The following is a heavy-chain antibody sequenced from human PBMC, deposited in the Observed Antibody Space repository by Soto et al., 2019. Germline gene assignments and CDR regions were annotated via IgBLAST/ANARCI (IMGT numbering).Heavy chain of an antibody. Sequence: QVQLQESGPGLVKPSETLSLTCTVSGASVSSGSSYWSWIGESPGKGLEWIGNTHHSGSTNYIPPRKSRVTISVDPSKNLVSLTLTSATPADTAVYYCTRRVPAAPNGFDAWGQGTLVTVSS. V-gene: IGHV4-61*03. CDR1: GASVSSGSSY. J-gene: IGHJ5*02. D-gene: IGHD6-13*01. CDR3: TRRVPAAPNGFDA. CDR2: THHSGST.